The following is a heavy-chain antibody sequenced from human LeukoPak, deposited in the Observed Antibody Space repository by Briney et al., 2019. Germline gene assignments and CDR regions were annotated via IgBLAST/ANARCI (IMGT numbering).Heavy chain of an antibody. CDR2: MNPNSGNT. V-gene: IGHV1-8*03. J-gene: IGHJ5*02. Sequence: ASVKVSCKASGYTFTNYDINWVRQATGQGLEWMGWMNPNSGNTGYAQKFQGRVTITRNTSISTAYMELSSLRSEDTAVYYCARGAMTTVTTGLRFDPWGQGTLVTVSS. D-gene: IGHD4-17*01. CDR1: GYTFTNYD. CDR3: ARGAMTTVTTGLRFDP.